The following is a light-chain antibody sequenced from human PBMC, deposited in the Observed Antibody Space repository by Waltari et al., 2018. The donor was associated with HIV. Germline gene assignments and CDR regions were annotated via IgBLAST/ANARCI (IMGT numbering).Light chain of an antibody. J-gene: IGKJ4*01. CDR2: GAS. Sequence: EIVMAQSPATLSVSPGETATVSCRASQSVSSSLACYQQKPGQAPRLLIYGASTRATGIAARFSGSGSGTDFTLTISSLQSEDFVVYYCQQYSNWPLTFGGGTKVEI. V-gene: IGKV3-15*01. CDR3: QQYSNWPLT. CDR1: QSVSSS.